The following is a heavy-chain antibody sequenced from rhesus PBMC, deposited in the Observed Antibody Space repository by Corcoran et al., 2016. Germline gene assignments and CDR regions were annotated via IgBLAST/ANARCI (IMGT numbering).Heavy chain of an antibody. CDR2: IYGSGGST. D-gene: IGHD5-42*01. V-gene: IGHV4-93*02. J-gene: IGHJ4*01. CDR1: CCPLSSTNW. Sequence: QVQLQESGPAVVKPAETLSLTCAVSCCPLSSTNWGDLIRQSPGKGLEWIGGIYGSGGSTEYNPSLKSRVTISIDTSKNQFSLKLSSVTAADTAMYYCARRGYSGYFDYWGQGVLVTVSS. CDR3: ARRGYSGYFDY.